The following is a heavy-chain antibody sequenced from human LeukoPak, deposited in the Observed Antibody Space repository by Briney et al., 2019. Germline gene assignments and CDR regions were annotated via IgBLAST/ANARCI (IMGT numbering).Heavy chain of an antibody. D-gene: IGHD2-15*01. Sequence: SETLSLTCAVYGGSFSGYYWSWIRQPPGKGLEWIGEINHSGSTNYNPSLKSRVTISVDTSKNQFSLKLSSVTAADTAVYYCASAIKGYCSGGSCYSVRYYYYMDVWGKGTTVTVSS. CDR3: ASAIKGYCSGGSCYSVRYYYYMDV. V-gene: IGHV4-34*01. J-gene: IGHJ6*03. CDR2: INHSGST. CDR1: GGSFSGYY.